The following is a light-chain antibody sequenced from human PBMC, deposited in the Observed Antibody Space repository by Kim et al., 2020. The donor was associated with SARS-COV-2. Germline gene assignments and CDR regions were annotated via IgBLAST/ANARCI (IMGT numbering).Light chain of an antibody. CDR2: AAS. V-gene: IGKV1-16*02. CDR3: HQYITYPLT. Sequence: AAVGDRVTITGRASQGISNYLVWFQQKPGKAPKSLIYAASILQSGVPSKFSGSGSGTDFTLTISSLQPEDFATYYCHQYITYPLTFGGGTKVDIK. CDR1: QGISNY. J-gene: IGKJ4*01.